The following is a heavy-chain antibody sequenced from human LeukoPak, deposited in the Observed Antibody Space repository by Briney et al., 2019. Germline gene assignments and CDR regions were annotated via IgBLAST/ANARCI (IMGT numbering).Heavy chain of an antibody. CDR1: GFTFSSFA. CDR2: ISYDGSNT. Sequence: PGGSLRLSCAASGFTFSSFAMHWVRQAPGRGLGWVAVISYDGSNTYYAASVKGRFTISRDNSKNTLYLQMNSLRAEDTAVYYCARDPRGYSGLYYFDYWGQGTLVTVSS. D-gene: IGHD5-12*01. CDR3: ARDPRGYSGLYYFDY. V-gene: IGHV3-30*01. J-gene: IGHJ4*02.